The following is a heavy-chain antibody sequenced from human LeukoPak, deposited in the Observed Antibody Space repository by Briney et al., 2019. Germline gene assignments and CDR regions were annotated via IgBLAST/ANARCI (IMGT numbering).Heavy chain of an antibody. Sequence: GGSLRLSCAASGFTFSSYAMSWVRQAPGKWLEWVSAISGSGGSTYYADSVKGRFTISRDNSKNTLYLQMNSLRAEDTAVYYCAKGDCSGGSCYPNFDYWGQGTLVTVSS. CDR3: AKGDCSGGSCYPNFDY. V-gene: IGHV3-23*01. J-gene: IGHJ4*02. D-gene: IGHD2-15*01. CDR2: ISGSGGST. CDR1: GFTFSSYA.